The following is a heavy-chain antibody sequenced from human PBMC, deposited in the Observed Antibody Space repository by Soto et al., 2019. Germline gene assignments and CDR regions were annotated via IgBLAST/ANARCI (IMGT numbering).Heavy chain of an antibody. D-gene: IGHD6-19*01. J-gene: IGHJ6*02. CDR1: GFTFDDYA. CDR3: AKDIWVQWLVNWVGMDV. Sequence: PGGSLRLSCAASGFTFDDYAMHWVRQAPGKGLEWVSGISWNSGSIGYADSVKGRFTIFRDNAKNSLYLQMNSLRAEDTALYYCAKDIWVQWLVNWVGMDVWGQGTTVTVSS. CDR2: ISWNSGSI. V-gene: IGHV3-9*01.